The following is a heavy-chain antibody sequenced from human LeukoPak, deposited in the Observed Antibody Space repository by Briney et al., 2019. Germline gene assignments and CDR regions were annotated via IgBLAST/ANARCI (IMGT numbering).Heavy chain of an antibody. CDR1: GITFSNYN. Sequence: PGGSLRLSCAAPGITFSNYNMNWVRQAPGKGLEWISSITSSSSYTFYADSVKGRFTIPRDNAKNSLYLQMNSLRVEDTAIYYCARDPYNGAYSEGYYYYYMDVWGKGTTVTVSS. D-gene: IGHD1-1*01. J-gene: IGHJ6*03. CDR3: ARDPYNGAYSEGYYYYYMDV. CDR2: ITSSSSYT. V-gene: IGHV3-21*01.